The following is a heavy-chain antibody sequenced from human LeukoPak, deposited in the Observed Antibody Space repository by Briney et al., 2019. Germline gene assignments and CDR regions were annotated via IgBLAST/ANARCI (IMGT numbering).Heavy chain of an antibody. V-gene: IGHV3-7*01. Sequence: PGGSLRLSCAASGFTFSSYWMSWVRQAPGKGLEWVANIKQDGSEKYYVDSVKGRFTISRDNAKNSLYLQMNSLRDEDTAVYYCARAADFWSGYFSTFPQYYYYYYMDVWGKGTTVTVSS. CDR1: GFTFSSYW. J-gene: IGHJ6*03. CDR2: IKQDGSEK. D-gene: IGHD3-3*01. CDR3: ARAADFWSGYFSTFPQYYYYYYMDV.